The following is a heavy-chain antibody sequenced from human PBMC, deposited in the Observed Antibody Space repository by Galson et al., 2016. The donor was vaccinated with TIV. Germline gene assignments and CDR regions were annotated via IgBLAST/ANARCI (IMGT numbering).Heavy chain of an antibody. J-gene: IGHJ4*01. CDR1: GYRLSKLS. CDR2: YDRENGER. D-gene: IGHD4-11*01. V-gene: IGHV1-24*01. CDR3: ATSLDHSQIFDY. Sequence: SVKVSCKVSGYRLSKLSMYWVRQAPGKGLEWMGGYDRENGERVHIQKFQGRVTMTEDSSTDTAYMDLRSLRSEDTAVYFCATSLDHSQIFDYWGHGTLVTVSS.